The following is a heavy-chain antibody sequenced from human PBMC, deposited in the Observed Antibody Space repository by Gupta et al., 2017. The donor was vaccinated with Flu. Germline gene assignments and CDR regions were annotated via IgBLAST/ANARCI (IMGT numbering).Heavy chain of an antibody. J-gene: IGHJ4*02. V-gene: IGHV1-2*02. CDR3: ARLITGITDSDY. CDR2: INPNSGGT. CDR1: GYTFSDHY. D-gene: IGHD1-20*01. Sequence: QVQLVQSGAEVKKPGASVKVSCKASGYTFSDHYIHWVRQAPGQGLEWMGWINPNSGGTNYAQKLQGRVTVTRDTSITTAYMELTSLTSDDTAVYYCARLITGITDSDYWGQGTLVSVSS.